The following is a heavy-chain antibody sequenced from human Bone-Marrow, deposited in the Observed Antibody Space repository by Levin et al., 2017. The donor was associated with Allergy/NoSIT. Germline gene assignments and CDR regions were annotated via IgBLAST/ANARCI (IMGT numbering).Heavy chain of an antibody. CDR1: GFSLSGSA. CDR2: IRNERNDYET. CDR3: TRQVDTNGYEPSHSDYGMDV. D-gene: IGHD3-22*01. V-gene: IGHV3-73*01. Sequence: GESLKISCAVSGFSLSGSAVHWVRQASGRGLEWVGRIRNERNDYETAYAAPLKGRFTISRDDAKNTAFLQIKSLRTEDTGVYYCTRQVDTNGYEPSHSDYGMDVWGQGTTVIVSS. J-gene: IGHJ6*02.